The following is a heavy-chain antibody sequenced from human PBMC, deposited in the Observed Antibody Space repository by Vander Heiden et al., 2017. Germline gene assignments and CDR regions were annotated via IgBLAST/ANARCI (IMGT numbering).Heavy chain of an antibody. J-gene: IGHJ2*01. V-gene: IGHV3-33*01. Sequence: QVRLVESGGGVVQPGRSLSLSCAASGFSVRNHGMHWVRQAPGKGLEWVADIWYDGSNIYYADSVKGRFTISRDNSKNTLYLQMNSLRAEDTAVYFCARDRAMYAAINWFFDLWGRGTLVTVSS. CDR3: ARDRAMYAAINWFFDL. CDR1: GFSVRNHG. D-gene: IGHD2-8*01. CDR2: IWYDGSNI.